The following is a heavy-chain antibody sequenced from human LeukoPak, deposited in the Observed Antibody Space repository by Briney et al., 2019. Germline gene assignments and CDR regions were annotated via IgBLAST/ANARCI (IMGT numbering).Heavy chain of an antibody. J-gene: IGHJ3*02. D-gene: IGHD4-17*01. CDR1: GGSFSGYY. CDR2: INHSGST. CDR3: ASTVNDAFDI. V-gene: IGHV4-34*01. Sequence: PSETLSLTCAVHGGSFSGYYWSWIRQPPGKGLEWIGEINHSGSTNYNPSLKSRVTISVDTSKNQFSLKLSSVTAADTAVYYCASTVNDAFDIWGQGTMVTVSS.